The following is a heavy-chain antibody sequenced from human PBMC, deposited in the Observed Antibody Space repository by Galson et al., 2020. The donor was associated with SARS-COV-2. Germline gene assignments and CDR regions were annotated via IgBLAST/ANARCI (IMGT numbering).Heavy chain of an antibody. CDR2: IYPGDSDT. CDR3: ARRNTNQYDSSEGWLDP. V-gene: IGHV5-51*01. D-gene: IGHD3-22*01. J-gene: IGHJ5*02. CDR1: GYSFSTYW. Sequence: GESLKISCKGSGYSFSTYWIGWVRQMPGKGLEWMGIIYPGDSDTRYSPSFQGQVTISADKSISTAYLQWSSLKASDTAMYYCARRNTNQYDSSEGWLDPWGQGTLVTVSS.